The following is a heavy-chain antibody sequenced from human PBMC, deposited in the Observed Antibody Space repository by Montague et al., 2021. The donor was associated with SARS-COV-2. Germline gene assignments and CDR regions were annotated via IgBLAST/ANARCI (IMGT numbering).Heavy chain of an antibody. D-gene: IGHD3-10*01. Sequence: SETLSLTCTVSSGSISTYYWSWIRQPPGKGLEWMGYVYYSGSTNYNPSPKSRVTISVDTSKNQFSLKLRSVTAADTAVYYCASGADDYYYAMDVWGQGTTVTVSS. J-gene: IGHJ6*02. V-gene: IGHV4-59*01. CDR1: SGSISTYY. CDR3: ASGADDYYYAMDV. CDR2: VYYSGST.